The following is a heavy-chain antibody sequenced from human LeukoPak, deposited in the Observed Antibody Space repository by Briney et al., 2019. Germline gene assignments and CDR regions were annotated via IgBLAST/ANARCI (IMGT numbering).Heavy chain of an antibody. CDR1: GFPFNSYA. V-gene: IGHV3-23*01. Sequence: GGSLRLSCAASGFPFNSYAMSWVRQAPGKGLEWVSAIVGDTVTVYTDSVKGRFTISRDNSKNTLYLQMNSLRAEDTAVYYCARARGFISMTEVADGMDVWGQGTTVIVSS. J-gene: IGHJ6*02. D-gene: IGHD3-22*01. CDR3: ARARGFISMTEVADGMDV. CDR2: IVGDTVT.